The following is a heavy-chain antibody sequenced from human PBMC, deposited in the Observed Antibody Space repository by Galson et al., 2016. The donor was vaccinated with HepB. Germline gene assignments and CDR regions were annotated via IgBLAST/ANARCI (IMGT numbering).Heavy chain of an antibody. CDR1: GGSANSGSYY. CDR3: AKGGYYSNNFDL. CDR2: IYYSRST. J-gene: IGHJ4*02. D-gene: IGHD3-22*01. Sequence: ETLSLTCTVSGGSANSGSYYWRWIRQPPGKGLEWIGYIYYSRSTNYNPSPKSRVTITVDTSKNPFSLKLSCVTAADTAVYYCAKGGYYSNNFDLWGQGSLVTVSS. V-gene: IGHV4-61*01.